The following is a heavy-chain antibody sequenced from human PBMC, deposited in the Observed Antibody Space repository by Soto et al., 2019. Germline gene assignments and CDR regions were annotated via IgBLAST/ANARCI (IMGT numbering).Heavy chain of an antibody. Sequence: QVQLVESGGGVVQPGRSLRLSCAASGFTFSSYGMHWVRQAPGKGLEWVAVISYDGSNKYYADSVKGRFTISRDNSKNAMYLQMNSLSAEDTAVYYCAKRYLGYTIFGGFDPCGEGTMVTVSS. D-gene: IGHD3-3*01. J-gene: IGHJ5*02. V-gene: IGHV3-30*18. CDR3: AKRYLGYTIFGGFDP. CDR1: GFTFSSYG. CDR2: ISYDGSNK.